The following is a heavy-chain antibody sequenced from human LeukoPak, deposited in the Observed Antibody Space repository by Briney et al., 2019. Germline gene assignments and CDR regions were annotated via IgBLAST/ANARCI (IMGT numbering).Heavy chain of an antibody. Sequence: GGSLRLSCAASGFTFSSYWMSWVRQAPGKGLEWVANIKQDGSEKYYVDSVKGRFTISRDNAKNSLYLQMNSLRAGDTAVYYCARASRSRTADFDYWGQGTLVTVSS. CDR1: GFTFSSYW. CDR2: IKQDGSEK. V-gene: IGHV3-7*01. CDR3: ARASRSRTADFDY. D-gene: IGHD1-1*01. J-gene: IGHJ4*02.